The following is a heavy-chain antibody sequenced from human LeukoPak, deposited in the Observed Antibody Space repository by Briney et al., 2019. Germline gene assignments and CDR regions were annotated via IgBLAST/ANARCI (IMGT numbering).Heavy chain of an antibody. V-gene: IGHV4-4*07. CDR3: ARSRYLYDTSGDAYDAFDT. Sequence: SETLSLTCTVSGGSITTYYWNWIRQPAGKGLERIGRIYISGSTNYNPSLKSRVSMSVDTSKNQFSLKLSSVTAADTAVYYCARSRYLYDTSGDAYDAFDTWGQGTMVTVSS. CDR1: GGSITTYY. CDR2: IYISGST. J-gene: IGHJ3*02. D-gene: IGHD3-22*01.